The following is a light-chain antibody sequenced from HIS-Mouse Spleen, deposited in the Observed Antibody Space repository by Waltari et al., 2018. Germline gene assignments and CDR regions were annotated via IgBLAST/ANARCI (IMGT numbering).Light chain of an antibody. J-gene: IGLJ2*01. CDR2: DDS. CDR1: KLGDKY. V-gene: IGLV3-1*01. CDR3: QVWDSSSDHVV. Sequence: SYELTQPPSVSVSPGQTASITCSGDKLGDKYACWYQQKPGQSPVLVIYDDSDRPSGTPERFSGSNSGNTATLTISRVEAGDEADYYCQVWDSSSDHVVFGGGTKLTVL.